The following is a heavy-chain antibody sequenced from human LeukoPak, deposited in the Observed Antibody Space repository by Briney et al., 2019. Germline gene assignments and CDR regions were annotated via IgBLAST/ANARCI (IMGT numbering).Heavy chain of an antibody. CDR3: ARVRCSRGSCPYYYYYYYMDV. J-gene: IGHJ6*03. CDR2: IHYSGRT. D-gene: IGHD2-15*01. V-gene: IGHV4-39*07. Sequence: SETLSLTCTVSGGSLSSSSYYWAWLRQPPGTGLEWLGSIHYSGRTYYNPSLQSRVTISIDTSKNPFSLKLRFVTAADTAVYYCARVRCSRGSCPYYYYYYYMDVWGKGTTVTVSS. CDR1: GGSLSSSSYY.